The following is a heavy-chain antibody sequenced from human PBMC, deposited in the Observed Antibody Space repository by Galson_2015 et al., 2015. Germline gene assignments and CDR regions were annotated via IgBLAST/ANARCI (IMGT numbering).Heavy chain of an antibody. Sequence: SVKVSCKASGGTFSSYAISWVRQAPGQGLEWMGGIIPIFGTANYAQKFQGRVTITADESTSTAYMELSSLRSEDTAVYYCARDVRGLVRFGELPSVLYYGMDVWGQGTTVTVSS. J-gene: IGHJ6*02. CDR2: IIPIFGTA. CDR3: ARDVRGLVRFGELPSVLYYGMDV. V-gene: IGHV1-69*13. CDR1: GGTFSSYA. D-gene: IGHD3-10*01.